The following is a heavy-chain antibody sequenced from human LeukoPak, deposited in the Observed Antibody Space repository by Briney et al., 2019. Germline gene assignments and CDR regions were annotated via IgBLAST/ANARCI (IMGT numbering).Heavy chain of an antibody. CDR3: VSFYEAY. CDR1: GNYW. CDR2: INSDGSWT. V-gene: IGHV3-74*01. D-gene: IGHD2/OR15-2a*01. Sequence: GGSPRLSCAASGNYWMHWVRQAPGKGLVWVSHINSDGSWTSYADSVKGRFTISKDNAKNPVYLQMNSLRAEDTAVYYCVSFYEAYWGRGTLVTVS. J-gene: IGHJ4*02.